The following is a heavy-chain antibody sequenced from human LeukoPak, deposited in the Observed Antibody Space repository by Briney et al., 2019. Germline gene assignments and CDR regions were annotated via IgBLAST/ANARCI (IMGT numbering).Heavy chain of an antibody. CDR1: GFTFSSYG. J-gene: IGHJ4*02. CDR3: AKDGFYYYDSSGYYAQIDY. CDR2: ISGSGGST. D-gene: IGHD3-22*01. V-gene: IGHV3-23*01. Sequence: GGSLRLSCAASGFTFSSYGMSWVCQAPGKGLEWVSAISGSGGSTYYADSVKGRFTISRDNSKNTLYLQMNSLRAEDTAVYYCAKDGFYYYDSSGYYAQIDYWGQGTLVTVSS.